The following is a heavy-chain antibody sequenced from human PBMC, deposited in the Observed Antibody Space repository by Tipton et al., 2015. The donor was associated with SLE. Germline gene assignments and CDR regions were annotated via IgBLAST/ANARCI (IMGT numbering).Heavy chain of an antibody. CDR3: ARGPVGSGHYSSSDAFDF. V-gene: IGHV4-59*01. J-gene: IGHJ3*01. CDR2: IYRSGST. CDR1: GGSISSYY. D-gene: IGHD3-22*01. Sequence: GLVKPSETLSLTCTVSGGSISSYYWSWIRQPPGKGLEWIGYIYRSGSTTYNPSLKSRVTMSVDTSKNQFSLKLSSVTAADTAIYYCARGPVGSGHYSSSDAFDFWGPGTMVTVSS.